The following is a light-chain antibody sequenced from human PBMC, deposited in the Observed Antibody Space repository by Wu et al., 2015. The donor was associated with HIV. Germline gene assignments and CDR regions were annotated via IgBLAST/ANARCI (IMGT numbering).Light chain of an antibody. CDR2: AAS. Sequence: DIQLTQSPSFLSASVGDRVTITCRASQGISTYLAWYQQKPGKAPKLLIHAASALQSGVPSRFSGSGSGTEFTLTISSLQPEDIATYYCQQLKTYLFTFGPGTKVDIK. V-gene: IGKV1-9*01. CDR1: QGISTY. CDR3: QQLKTYLFT. J-gene: IGKJ3*01.